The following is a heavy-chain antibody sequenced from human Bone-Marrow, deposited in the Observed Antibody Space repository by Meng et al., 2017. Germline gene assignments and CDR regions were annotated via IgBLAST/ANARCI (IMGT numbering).Heavy chain of an antibody. CDR3: ARGPDPGGYCSGGSCYSPFDY. CDR2: INPSGGST. CDR1: GYTFTSYY. J-gene: IGHJ4*02. V-gene: IGHV1-46*01. D-gene: IGHD2-15*01. Sequence: ASVKVSCKASGYTFTSYYMHRVRQAPGQGLEWMGIINPSGGSTSYAQKFQGRVTMTRDTSTSTVYMELSSLRSEDTAVYYCARGPDPGGYCSGGSCYSPFDYWGQGTLVTVSS.